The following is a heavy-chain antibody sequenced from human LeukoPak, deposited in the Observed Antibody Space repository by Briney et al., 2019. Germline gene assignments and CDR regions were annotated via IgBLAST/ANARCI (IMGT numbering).Heavy chain of an antibody. V-gene: IGHV1-69*05. CDR2: IIPIFGTA. Sequence: ASVKVSCKASGGTFSSYAISWVRQAPGQGLEWMGRIIPIFGTANYAQKFQGRVTITTDESTSTAYMELRSLRSEDTAVYYCARGVLGSAAGQFDPWGQGTLVTVSS. D-gene: IGHD6-13*01. J-gene: IGHJ5*02. CDR3: ARGVLGSAAGQFDP. CDR1: GGTFSSYA.